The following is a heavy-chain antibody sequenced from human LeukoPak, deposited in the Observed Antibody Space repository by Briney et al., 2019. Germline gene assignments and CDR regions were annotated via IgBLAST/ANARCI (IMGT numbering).Heavy chain of an antibody. D-gene: IGHD2-8*02. J-gene: IGHJ4*02. Sequence: GGSLRLSCAASGFTFSSYGMHWVRQAPGKGLEWVAVISYDGSNKYYADSVKGRFTISRDNSKNTLYLQMNSLRAEDTAVYYCAREELVVNGYFDYWGQGTLVTVSS. CDR3: AREELVVNGYFDY. CDR2: ISYDGSNK. V-gene: IGHV3-30*03. CDR1: GFTFSSYG.